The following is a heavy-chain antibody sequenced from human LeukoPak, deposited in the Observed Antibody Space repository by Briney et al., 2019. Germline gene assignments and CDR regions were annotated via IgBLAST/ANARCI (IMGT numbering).Heavy chain of an antibody. CDR1: GFFFGSYA. V-gene: IGHV3-30-3*01. CDR2: ISYDGSKT. J-gene: IGHJ5*02. D-gene: IGHD3-9*01. CDR3: TCLHPTRAPDDWSDRWDRNWFDP. Sequence: GGSMRLSCAGSGFFFGSYAMHWVRQAPGKGLEWVAIISYDGSKTDYVDSVKGRFIVSRDNSKNTVYLEMKSLTGGDTAVYFCTCLHPTRAPDDWSDRWDRNWFDPWGQGTQVIVSS.